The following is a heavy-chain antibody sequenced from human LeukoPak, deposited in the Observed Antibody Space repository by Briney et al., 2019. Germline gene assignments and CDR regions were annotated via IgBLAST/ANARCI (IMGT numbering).Heavy chain of an antibody. CDR1: GFSLSTSGVG. CDR2: IYWNDDK. CDR3: ALLYYDLWSGRIKTSDY. V-gene: IGHV2-5*01. D-gene: IGHD3-3*01. J-gene: IGHJ4*02. Sequence: ESGPTLVKPTQTLTLTCTFSGFSLSTSGVGVGWIRQPPGKALEWLALIYWNDDKRYSPSLKSRLTITKDTSKNQVVLTMTNMDPVDTATYYCALLYYDLWSGRIKTSDYWGQGTLVTVSS.